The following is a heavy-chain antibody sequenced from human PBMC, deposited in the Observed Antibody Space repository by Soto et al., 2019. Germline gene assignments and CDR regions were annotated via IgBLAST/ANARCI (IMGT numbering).Heavy chain of an antibody. CDR2: INAGNGNT. CDR1: GYTFTSYA. D-gene: IGHD6-13*01. J-gene: IGHJ6*02. CDR3: ARAIAAALMYGVDV. Sequence: QVQLVQSGAEVKKPGASVKVSCKASGYTFTSYAMHWVRQAPGQRREWMGWINAGNGNTRYSQKFQGRVTITRDTSASTAYMELSSLRSEDTAVYYCARAIAAALMYGVDVWGQGTTVTVSS. V-gene: IGHV1-3*01.